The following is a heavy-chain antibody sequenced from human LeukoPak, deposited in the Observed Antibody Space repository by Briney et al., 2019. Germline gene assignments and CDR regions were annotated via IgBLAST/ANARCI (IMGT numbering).Heavy chain of an antibody. Sequence: SETLSLTCTVPGGSISSYYWSWIRQPPGKGLEWIGYIYYSGSTNYNPSLKSRVTISVDTSKNQFSLKLSSVTAADTAVYYCARSPLYYYDSSGYLRGAFDIWGQGTMVTVSS. V-gene: IGHV4-59*12. D-gene: IGHD3-22*01. CDR2: IYYSGST. CDR1: GGSISSYY. CDR3: ARSPLYYYDSSGYLRGAFDI. J-gene: IGHJ3*02.